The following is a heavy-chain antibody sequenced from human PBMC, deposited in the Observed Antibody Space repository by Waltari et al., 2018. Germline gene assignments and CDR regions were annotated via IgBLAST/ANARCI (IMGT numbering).Heavy chain of an antibody. V-gene: IGHV4-59*01. Sequence: GPSLLKPSETLSLICTVSGGSISGFYWSWVRRPPGKGLDWIGYIYYTGSTNFNPSLKSRVTMSVDTSKNQFSLKLSSVTAADTAFYYCARGGGGDWEWFDPWGQGTLVTVSS. CDR2: IYYTGST. CDR3: ARGGGGDWEWFDP. J-gene: IGHJ5*02. CDR1: GGSISGFY. D-gene: IGHD2-21*02.